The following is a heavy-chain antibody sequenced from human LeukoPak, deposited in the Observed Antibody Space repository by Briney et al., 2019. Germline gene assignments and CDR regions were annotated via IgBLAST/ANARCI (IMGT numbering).Heavy chain of an antibody. Sequence: ASVKVSCNASGYTFTSYYMHWVRQAPGQGLEWMGIINPSGGSTSYAQKFQGRVTMTRDTSTSTVYMELSSLRSEDTAVYYCARARTRAPFDYWGQGTLVTVSS. CDR1: GYTFTSYY. CDR2: INPSGGST. D-gene: IGHD3/OR15-3a*01. CDR3: ARARTRAPFDY. V-gene: IGHV1-46*01. J-gene: IGHJ4*02.